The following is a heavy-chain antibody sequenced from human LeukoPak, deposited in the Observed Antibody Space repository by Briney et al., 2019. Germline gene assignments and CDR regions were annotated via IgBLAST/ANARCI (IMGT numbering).Heavy chain of an antibody. D-gene: IGHD1-14*01. CDR3: ARDRRGHTPTSGFDP. CDR2: IYYSGST. Sequence: SETLSLTCTVSGGSISCSSYYWGWIRQPPGKGLEWIGSIYYSGSTYYNPSLKSRVTISVDTSKNQFSLKLSSVTAADTAVYYCARDRRGHTPTSGFDPWGQGTLVTVSS. V-gene: IGHV4-39*07. J-gene: IGHJ5*02. CDR1: GGSISCSSYY.